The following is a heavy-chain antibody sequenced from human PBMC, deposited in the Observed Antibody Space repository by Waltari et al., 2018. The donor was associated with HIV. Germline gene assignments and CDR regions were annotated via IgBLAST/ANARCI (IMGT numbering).Heavy chain of an antibody. D-gene: IGHD3-22*01. J-gene: IGHJ4*02. CDR3: ARDHYYGSSGYYSDY. CDR2: ISGYDGDT. CDR1: GYTFPNYG. V-gene: IGHV1-18*01. Sequence: QVHLVQSGPELRKPGASVTVSCKASGYTFPNYGITWVRQAPGQGLEWMGWISGYDGDTKYAQKVRGRVAMTTDTSTSTAYLEVGSLRFDDTAVYYCARDHYYGSSGYYSDYWGQGTLVTVSS.